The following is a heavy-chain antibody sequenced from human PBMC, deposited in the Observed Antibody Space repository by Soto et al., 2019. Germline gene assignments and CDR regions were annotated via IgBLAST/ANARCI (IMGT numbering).Heavy chain of an antibody. Sequence: GGSLRLSCAASGFTFSSHSMHWVRQAPGKGLEWVSYISGSSRSIYYADSVKGRFTISRDNAKNSLYLQMNSLRDEDTAVYYYARDTYGDFADYYGMDVWGQGTTVTVSS. J-gene: IGHJ6*02. CDR2: ISGSSRSI. CDR1: GFTFSSHS. D-gene: IGHD4-17*01. CDR3: ARDTYGDFADYYGMDV. V-gene: IGHV3-48*02.